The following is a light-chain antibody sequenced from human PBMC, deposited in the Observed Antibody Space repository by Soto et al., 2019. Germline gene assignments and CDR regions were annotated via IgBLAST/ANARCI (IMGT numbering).Light chain of an antibody. CDR2: EVN. J-gene: IGLJ7*01. V-gene: IGLV2-14*01. CDR1: SSDIGAYDY. Sequence: QSALTQPASLSGSPGQSITISCTGTSSDIGAYDYVSWFQQHPGKAPKLMISEVNNRPSGVSNRFSGSKSGNTAYLTISGLQVEDEAEYFCSSFKTTRTHVFGTGTQLTVL. CDR3: SSFKTTRTHV.